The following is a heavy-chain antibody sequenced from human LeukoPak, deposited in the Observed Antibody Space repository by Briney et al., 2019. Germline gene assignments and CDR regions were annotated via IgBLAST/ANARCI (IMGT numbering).Heavy chain of an antibody. CDR3: ARDDSSSWYWNWFDP. V-gene: IGHV4-4*07. CDR2: IYTSGST. D-gene: IGHD6-13*01. CDR1: GGSISSYY. J-gene: IGHJ5*02. Sequence: SETLSLTCTVSGGSISSYYWSWLRQPAGKGLEWIGRIYTSGSTNYNPSLKSRVTMSVDTSKNQFSLKLSSVTAADTAVYYCARDDSSSWYWNWFDPWGQGTLVTVSS.